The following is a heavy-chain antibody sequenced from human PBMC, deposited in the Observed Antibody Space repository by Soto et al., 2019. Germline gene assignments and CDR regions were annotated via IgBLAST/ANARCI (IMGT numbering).Heavy chain of an antibody. CDR3: ARDTAPSDV. CDR2: INAGNGNT. D-gene: IGHD4-17*01. CDR1: GYTFTNYA. Sequence: GASVKFSCKAPGYTFTNYAMHWVRQAPGQMLECMVWINAGNGNTKYXXKFQGRVXXTRDTSASTAXMELSXLISEDTDVYYCARDTAPSDVWRQGTTVTDSS. V-gene: IGHV1-3*01. J-gene: IGHJ6*02.